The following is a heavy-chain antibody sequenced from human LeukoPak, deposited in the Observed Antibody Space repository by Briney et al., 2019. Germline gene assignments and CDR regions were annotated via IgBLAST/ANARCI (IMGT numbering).Heavy chain of an antibody. CDR1: GFTFSSYW. V-gene: IGHV3-7*03. Sequence: GGSLRLSCAASGFTFSSYWMNWARQAPGKGLEWVASINHNGNVNYYVDSVKGRFTISRDNAKNSLYLQMNSLRAEDTAVYYCARGIAAHYWGQGTLVTVSS. CDR3: ARGIAAHY. CDR2: INHNGNVN. D-gene: IGHD6-13*01. J-gene: IGHJ4*02.